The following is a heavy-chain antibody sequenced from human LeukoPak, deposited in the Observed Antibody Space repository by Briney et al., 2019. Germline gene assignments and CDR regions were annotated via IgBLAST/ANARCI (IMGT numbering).Heavy chain of an antibody. D-gene: IGHD3/OR15-3a*01. Sequence: SETLSLTCTVSGYSISSGYYWGWIRQPPGKGLEWIGSIYHSGSTNYNPSLKSRVTISVDTSKNQFSLKLSSVTAADTAVYYCARSEGGLYYYYYMDVWGKGTTVTVSS. CDR3: ARSEGGLYYYYYMDV. V-gene: IGHV4-38-2*02. CDR1: GYSISSGYY. J-gene: IGHJ6*03. CDR2: IYHSGST.